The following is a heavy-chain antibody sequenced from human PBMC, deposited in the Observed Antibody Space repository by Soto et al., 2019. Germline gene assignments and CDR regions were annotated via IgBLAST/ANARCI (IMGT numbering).Heavy chain of an antibody. J-gene: IGHJ4*02. D-gene: IGHD1-26*01. V-gene: IGHV4-4*07. Sequence: ASETLSLTCTVSGDSMTKYYWSWIRQPAGKGLEWIGRVYTSGSTNYNPSLKSRVTKSIDTSNNHFSLTLKSVTAADTAVYYCARTVGAAYYFDFWGQGALVTVSS. CDR3: ARTVGAAYYFDF. CDR1: GDSMTKYY. CDR2: VYTSGST.